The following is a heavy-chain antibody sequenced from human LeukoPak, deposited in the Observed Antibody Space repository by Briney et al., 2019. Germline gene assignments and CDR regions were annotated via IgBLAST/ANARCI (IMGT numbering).Heavy chain of an antibody. D-gene: IGHD6-19*01. CDR1: GGSFSGYY. CDR3: ARTGYSSGWSLDY. CDR2: IYYSGST. J-gene: IGHJ4*02. Sequence: SETLSLTCAVYGGSFSGYYWSWIRQPPGKGLEWIGYIYYSGSTYYNPSLKSRVTISVDTSKNQFSLKLSSVTAADTAVYYCARTGYSSGWSLDYWGQGTLVTVSS. V-gene: IGHV4-30-4*08.